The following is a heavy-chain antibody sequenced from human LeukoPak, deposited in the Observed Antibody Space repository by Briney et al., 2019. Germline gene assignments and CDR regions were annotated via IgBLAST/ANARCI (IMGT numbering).Heavy chain of an antibody. D-gene: IGHD4-17*01. J-gene: IGHJ6*02. CDR2: INPNSGGT. V-gene: IGHV1-2*02. CDR1: GYTFTGYY. Sequence: ASVKVSCKASGYTFTGYYMHWVRQAPGQGLEWMGWINPNSGGTNYAQKFQGRVTMTRDTSISTAYMKLSRLRSDDTAVYYCARYYGDYVEYYYYYYGMDVWGQGTTVTVSS. CDR3: ARYYGDYVEYYYYYYGMDV.